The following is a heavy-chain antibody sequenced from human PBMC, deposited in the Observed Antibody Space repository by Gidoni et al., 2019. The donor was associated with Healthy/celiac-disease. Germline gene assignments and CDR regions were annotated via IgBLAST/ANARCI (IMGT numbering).Heavy chain of an antibody. V-gene: IGHV4-30-4*01. CDR3: ARADCGGDCYSGYYYGMDV. CDR1: GCSIRSGDYY. Sequence: QVQLHESGPGLVKPSQTLSLTCTVSGCSIRSGDYYWSWIRQPPGKGLEWIGYIYYSGSTYYNTSLKSRVTISVDTSKNQFSLKLSSVTAADTAVYYCARADCGGDCYSGYYYGMDVWGQGTTVTVSS. CDR2: IYYSGST. J-gene: IGHJ6*02. D-gene: IGHD2-21*02.